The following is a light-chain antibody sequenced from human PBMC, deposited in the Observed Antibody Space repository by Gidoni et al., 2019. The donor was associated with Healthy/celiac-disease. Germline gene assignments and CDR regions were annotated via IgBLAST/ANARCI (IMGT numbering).Light chain of an antibody. J-gene: IGKJ4*01. CDR1: QGISSY. CDR2: AAS. V-gene: IGKV1-9*01. Sequence: DIQLTQSPPFLSASVGDRVTITCRASQGISSYLAWYQQKPGKAPKLLIYAASTLQSGVPSRFSGSGSGTEFTLTISSLQPEDFATYYCQQLNSYRSLTFGGGTKVEIK. CDR3: QQLNSYRSLT.